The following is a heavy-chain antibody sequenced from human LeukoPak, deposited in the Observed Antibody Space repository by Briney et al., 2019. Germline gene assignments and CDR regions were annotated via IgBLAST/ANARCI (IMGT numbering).Heavy chain of an antibody. D-gene: IGHD7-27*01. CDR1: GFTFSSYS. CDR2: ISSSSSTI. CDR3: ASAGAYYYSMDV. Sequence: GGSLRLSCAASGFTFSSYSMSWVRLAPGKGLEWVSYISSSSSTIYYADSVKGRFTISRDNARNSLYLQMNSLRAEDTAVYYCASAGAYYYSMDVWGKGTTVTVSS. J-gene: IGHJ6*03. V-gene: IGHV3-48*01.